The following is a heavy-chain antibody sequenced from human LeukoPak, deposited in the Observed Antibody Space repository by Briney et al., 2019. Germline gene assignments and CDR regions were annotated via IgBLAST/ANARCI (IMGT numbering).Heavy chain of an antibody. CDR2: ILGSGCST. V-gene: IGHV3-23*01. D-gene: IGHD3-9*01. J-gene: IGHJ4*02. Sequence: GGSLRLSCAACGFTFSNYALSWVHRAPGKGLEWVSAILGSGCSTYYADSVKGRFTVSRDNSKSTLYLQMNSLRAEDTALYYCAKWGDYDVLTGYYVPDYWGQGTLVTVSS. CDR3: AKWGDYDVLTGYYVPDY. CDR1: GFTFSNYA.